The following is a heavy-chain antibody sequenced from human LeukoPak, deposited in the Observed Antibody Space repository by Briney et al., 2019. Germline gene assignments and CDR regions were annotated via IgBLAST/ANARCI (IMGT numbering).Heavy chain of an antibody. J-gene: IGHJ4*02. CDR2: ISYDGSNK. CDR3: VSFYETY. Sequence: GGSLRLSCAASGFTFSSYAMHWVRQAPGKGLEWVAVISYDGSNKYYADSVKGRFTISRDNSKNTLYLQMNNLRAEDTAVYYCVSFYETYWGRGTLVTVSS. D-gene: IGHD2/OR15-2a*01. V-gene: IGHV3-30-3*01. CDR1: GFTFSSYA.